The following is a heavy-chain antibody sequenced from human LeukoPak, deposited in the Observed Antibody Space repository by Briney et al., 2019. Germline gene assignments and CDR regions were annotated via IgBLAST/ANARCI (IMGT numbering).Heavy chain of an antibody. D-gene: IGHD1-1*01. CDR2: IYYSGST. CDR1: GGSISSYY. V-gene: IGHV4-59*01. Sequence: ASETLSLTCTVSGGSISSYYWSWIRQPPGKGLEWIGYIYYSGSTNYNPSLKSRVTISVDTSKNQFSLKLSSVTAADTAVYYCARGGTTGTTHWFDPWGQGTLVTVSS. J-gene: IGHJ5*02. CDR3: ARGGTTGTTHWFDP.